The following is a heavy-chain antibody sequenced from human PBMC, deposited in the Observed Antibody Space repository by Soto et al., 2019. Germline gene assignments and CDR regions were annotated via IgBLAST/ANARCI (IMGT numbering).Heavy chain of an antibody. V-gene: IGHV3-21*01. CDR3: SGCSGGACHPNYGMDV. D-gene: IGHD2-15*01. CDR2: ISPSTSHI. CDR1: GFTFSSCT. J-gene: IGHJ6*02. Sequence: EVHLVESGGGLVKPGGSPRLSCAVSGFTFSSCTMNWVRQAPGKGLEWVSSISPSTSHIYYADSVKGRFTISRDNAKNSLFLQMNSLRAEDTAVYYCSGCSGGACHPNYGMDVWGQGTTVTVSS.